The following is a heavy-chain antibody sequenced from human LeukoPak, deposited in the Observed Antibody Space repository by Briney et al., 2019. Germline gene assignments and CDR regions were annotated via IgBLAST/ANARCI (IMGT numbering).Heavy chain of an antibody. Sequence: PGGSLRLSCAASGFTFSSYAMSWVRQAPGKGLEWVSAISGSGGSTYYADSVKGRFTISRDNSKNTLYLQMNSLRAEDTAVYYCARAFRITGTTYFDYWGQGTLVTVS. D-gene: IGHD1-7*01. CDR3: ARAFRITGTTYFDY. J-gene: IGHJ4*02. V-gene: IGHV3-23*01. CDR1: GFTFSSYA. CDR2: ISGSGGST.